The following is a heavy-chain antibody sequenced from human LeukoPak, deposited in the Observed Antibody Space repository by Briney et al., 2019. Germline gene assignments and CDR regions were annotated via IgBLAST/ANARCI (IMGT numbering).Heavy chain of an antibody. CDR2: IKQDGTET. Sequence: GGSLRLSCAASGFTFSSYAMSWVRQAPGKGLEWVAIIKQDGTETFYVDSVKGRFTISRDNVKNSLYLQMNSLRIEDAAVYYCMGGRGWLPENWGQGTLVTVSS. CDR3: MGGRGWLPEN. J-gene: IGHJ4*02. CDR1: GFTFSSYA. D-gene: IGHD3-22*01. V-gene: IGHV3-7*01.